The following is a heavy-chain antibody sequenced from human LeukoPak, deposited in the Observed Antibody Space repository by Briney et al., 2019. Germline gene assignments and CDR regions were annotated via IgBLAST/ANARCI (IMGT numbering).Heavy chain of an antibody. CDR2: IYSGGST. CDR3: ARVSEGAFDI. V-gene: IGHV3-53*01. CDR1: GFTVSSNY. J-gene: IGHJ3*02. D-gene: IGHD6-19*01. Sequence: GGSLRLSCAASGFTVSSNYKSWVRQAPGKGLEWVSVIYSGGSTYYADSVKGRFTISRDNSKNTLYLQMNSLRAEDTAVYYCARVSEGAFDIWGQGTMVTVSS.